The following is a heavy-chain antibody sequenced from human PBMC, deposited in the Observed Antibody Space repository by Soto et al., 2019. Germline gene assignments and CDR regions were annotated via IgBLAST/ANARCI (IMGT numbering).Heavy chain of an antibody. CDR3: SRVDPGETSPFDH. D-gene: IGHD3-10*01. CDR1: GYTFTSYY. V-gene: IGHV1-46*03. CDR2: INPSGGST. Sequence: GASVKVSCKASGYTFTSYYMHWVRQAPGQGLEWMGIINPSGGSTSYAQKFQGRVTMTRDTSTSTVYMEVSSLRSEDTAVYYCSRVDPGETSPFDHWGQGTLVTVPS. J-gene: IGHJ4*02.